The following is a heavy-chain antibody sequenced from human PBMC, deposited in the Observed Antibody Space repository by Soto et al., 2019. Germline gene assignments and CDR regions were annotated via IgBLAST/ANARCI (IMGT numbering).Heavy chain of an antibody. Sequence: SGGSLRLSCTASGFTFGDYAMSWVRQAPGKGLEWVGFIRSKAYGGTTEYAASVKGRFTISRDDSKSIAYLQMNSLKTEDTAVYYCTRAKSEGAKYFDYWGQGTLVTVSS. D-gene: IGHD1-26*01. CDR1: GFTFGDYA. CDR3: TRAKSEGAKYFDY. J-gene: IGHJ4*02. V-gene: IGHV3-49*04. CDR2: IRSKAYGGTT.